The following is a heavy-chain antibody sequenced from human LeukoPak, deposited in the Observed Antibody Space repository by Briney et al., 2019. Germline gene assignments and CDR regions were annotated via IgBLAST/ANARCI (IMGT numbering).Heavy chain of an antibody. V-gene: IGHV4-34*01. Sequence: SETLSLTCAVYGGSFSGYYWSWIRQPPGKGLEWIGEINHSGSTNYNPSLKSRVTISVDTSKNQFSLKLSSVTAADTAVYYCAREGDGYNIHYFDYWGQGTLVTVSS. J-gene: IGHJ4*02. CDR1: GGSFSGYY. D-gene: IGHD5-24*01. CDR2: INHSGST. CDR3: AREGDGYNIHYFDY.